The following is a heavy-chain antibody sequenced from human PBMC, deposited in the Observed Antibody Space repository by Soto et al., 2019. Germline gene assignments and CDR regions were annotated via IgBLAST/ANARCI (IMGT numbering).Heavy chain of an antibody. CDR1: GFTFSSYA. Sequence: EVQLLESGGGLVQPGGSLRLSCAASGFTFSSYAMSWVRQAPGKGLEWVSAISGSGGSTYYADSVKGRFTISRDNSKNTRYLQMNSLRAGDTAVYYCAKDRDYDIARLSRWGQGTLVTVSS. J-gene: IGHJ4*02. CDR3: AKDRDYDIARLSR. V-gene: IGHV3-23*01. D-gene: IGHD3-9*01. CDR2: ISGSGGST.